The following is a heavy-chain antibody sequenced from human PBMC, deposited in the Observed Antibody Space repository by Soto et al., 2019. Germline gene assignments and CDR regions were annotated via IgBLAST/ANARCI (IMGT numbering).Heavy chain of an antibody. CDR1: GFTFNDYA. Sequence: SVRLSCVGSGFTFNDYAMHWVRQAPGKGLEWVAGISWFSGSEGYADSVRGRFTISRDDANNSLYLQMDSLTPEDTALYYCARDEYQLLSSVSWFDSWGQGTLVTVSS. V-gene: IGHV3-9*01. CDR3: ARDEYQLLSSVSWFDS. J-gene: IGHJ5*01. CDR2: ISWFSGSE. D-gene: IGHD2-2*01.